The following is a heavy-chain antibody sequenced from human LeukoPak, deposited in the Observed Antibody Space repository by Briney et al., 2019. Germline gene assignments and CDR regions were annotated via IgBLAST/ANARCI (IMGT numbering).Heavy chain of an antibody. CDR2: INPSGGST. Sequence: ASVKVSCKASGYTFTSYYMHWVRQAPGQGLEWMGIINPSGGSTSYAQKFQGRVTMTRDTSTSTVYMELSSLRSEDTAVYYCAREGRPYNWNYGYYFDYWGQGTLVTVSS. J-gene: IGHJ4*02. D-gene: IGHD1-7*01. V-gene: IGHV1-46*01. CDR3: AREGRPYNWNYGYYFDY. CDR1: GYTFTSYY.